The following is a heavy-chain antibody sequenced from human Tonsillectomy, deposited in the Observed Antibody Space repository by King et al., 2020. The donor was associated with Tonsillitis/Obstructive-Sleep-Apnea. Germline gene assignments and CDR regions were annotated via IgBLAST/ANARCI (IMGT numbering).Heavy chain of an antibody. V-gene: IGHV3-53*01. D-gene: IGHD2-8*01. J-gene: IGHJ6*02. Sequence: VQLVESGGGLIQPGGSLRLSCAASGFTVSSNYMSWVRQAPGKGLEWVSVIYSGGSTYYADSVKGRFTISRDNSKNTLYLQMNSLRAEDTAGYYCASRDCTNGVCYYYYGMDVWGQGTTVTVSS. CDR1: GFTVSSNY. CDR2: IYSGGST. CDR3: ASRDCTNGVCYYYYGMDV.